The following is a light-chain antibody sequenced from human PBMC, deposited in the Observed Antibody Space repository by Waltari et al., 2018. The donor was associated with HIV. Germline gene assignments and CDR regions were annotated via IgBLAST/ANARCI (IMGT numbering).Light chain of an antibody. CDR1: HLGTKD. CDR3: QVWHYTVV. Sequence: SYELPQPFSVSVALGQTARITCGGSHLGTKDVHWYRQKPGQAPLLLIFNDIHRPSGVPERFSASKSRNMATLTIIGAQAGDEAAYYCQVWHYTVVFGGGTKVTVL. V-gene: IGLV3-9*01. J-gene: IGLJ2*01. CDR2: NDI.